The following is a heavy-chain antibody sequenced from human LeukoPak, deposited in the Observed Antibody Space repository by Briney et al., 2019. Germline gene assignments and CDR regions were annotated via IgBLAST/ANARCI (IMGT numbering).Heavy chain of an antibody. CDR1: GGTFSSYA. J-gene: IGHJ4*02. D-gene: IGHD5-24*01. V-gene: IGHV1-69*05. CDR2: INPIFGTA. CDR3: ERSPGEMATMLDY. Sequence: GASVKVSCKASGGTFSSYAISWVRQAPGHGLEWMGGINPIFGTANYAQKFQGRVTITTDESTSTAYMELSSLRSEDTAVYYCERSPGEMATMLDYWGQGTLVSVSS.